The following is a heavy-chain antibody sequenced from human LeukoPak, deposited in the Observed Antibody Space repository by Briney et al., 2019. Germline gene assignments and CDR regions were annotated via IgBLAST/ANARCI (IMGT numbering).Heavy chain of an antibody. V-gene: IGHV3-49*04. Sequence: GRSLRLSCTASGFTFGDYVMNWVPQAPGKGLEWVGFIRSKAYGGTTEYAASVKGRFTISRDDSKSIAYLQINILKTEDTAVYYCSRGYYYGSGTPVWFDPWGQGTLVTVSS. CDR2: IRSKAYGGTT. J-gene: IGHJ5*02. D-gene: IGHD3-10*01. CDR3: SRGYYYGSGTPVWFDP. CDR1: GFTFGDYV.